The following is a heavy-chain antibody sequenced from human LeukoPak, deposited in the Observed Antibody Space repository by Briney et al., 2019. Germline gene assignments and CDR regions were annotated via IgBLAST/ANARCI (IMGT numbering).Heavy chain of an antibody. CDR1: GGTFSSYA. CDR2: IIPIFCTA. D-gene: IGHD3-10*01. Sequence: ASVKVSCKASGGTFSSYAISWVRQAPGQGLEWMGGIIPIFCTANYAQKFQGRVTITADESTSTAYMELSSLRSEDTAVYYCASGEGGAAFDIWGQGTMVTVSS. J-gene: IGHJ3*02. CDR3: ASGEGGAAFDI. V-gene: IGHV1-69*01.